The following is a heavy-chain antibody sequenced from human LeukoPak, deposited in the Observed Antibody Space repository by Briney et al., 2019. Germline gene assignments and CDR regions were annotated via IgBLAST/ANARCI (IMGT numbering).Heavy chain of an antibody. V-gene: IGHV4-59*02. CDR2: MHYSGGA. D-gene: IGHD1-26*01. Sequence: PSETLSLTCTVSGGSVTSYYWSWVRQPPGKGLEWIGYMHYSGGATYYPSLKSRVAMSIDASKNQFSLKLSSVTAADTAVYYCARDIRVVGATHYLDQWGQGTLVTVSS. CDR1: GGSVTSYY. J-gene: IGHJ4*02. CDR3: ARDIRVVGATHYLDQ.